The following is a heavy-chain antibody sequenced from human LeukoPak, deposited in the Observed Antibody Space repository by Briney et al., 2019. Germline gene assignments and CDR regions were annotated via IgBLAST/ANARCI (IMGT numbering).Heavy chain of an antibody. CDR3: ARQHSPGYFDY. CDR2: INYSGST. V-gene: IGHV4-59*08. J-gene: IGHJ4*02. CDR1: GGSINTYF. D-gene: IGHD1-14*01. Sequence: SETLSLTCTVSGGSINTYFWTWIRQPPGKGLEWIGYINYSGSTNSNPSLKSRVAISVDTSKNQFSVKLSSVAAADTAVYYCARQHSPGYFDYWGQGTLVTVSS.